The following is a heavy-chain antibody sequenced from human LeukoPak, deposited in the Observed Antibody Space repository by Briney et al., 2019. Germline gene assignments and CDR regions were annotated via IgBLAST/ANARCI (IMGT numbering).Heavy chain of an antibody. CDR2: INSDGSRT. J-gene: IGHJ4*02. Sequence: GGSLRLSCAASGFTVSSNYMSWVRQAPGKGLEWVSRINSDGSRTSYADSVKGRFTISRDNAKNTLYLQMNSLRAEDTAVYYCARDGGATGSDYWGQGTLVTVSS. CDR3: ARDGGATGSDY. D-gene: IGHD5-24*01. CDR1: GFTVSSNY. V-gene: IGHV3-74*01.